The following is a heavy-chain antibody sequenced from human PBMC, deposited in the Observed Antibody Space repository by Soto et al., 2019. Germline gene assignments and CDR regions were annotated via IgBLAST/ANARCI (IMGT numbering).Heavy chain of an antibody. J-gene: IGHJ6*02. CDR1: GFTFSSYS. D-gene: IGHD3-22*01. CDR3: ASPYYDSSGYPDYYYYYYGMDV. CDR2: ISSSSSYI. V-gene: IGHV3-21*01. Sequence: GGSLRLSCAASGFTFSSYSMNWVRQAPGKGLEWVSSISSSSSYIYYADSVKGRFTISRDNAKNSLYLQMNSLRAEDTAVYYCASPYYDSSGYPDYYYYYYGMDVWGQGTTVTV.